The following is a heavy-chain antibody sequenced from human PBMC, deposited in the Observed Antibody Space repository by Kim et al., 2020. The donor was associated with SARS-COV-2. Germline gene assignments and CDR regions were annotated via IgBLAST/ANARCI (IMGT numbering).Heavy chain of an antibody. Sequence: GGSLRLSCAASGFTFSSYAMSWVRQAPGKGLEWVSAISGSGGSTYYADSVKGRFTISRDNSKNTLYLQMNSLRAEDTAVYYCAKDNPYYSSGWSDAFDIWAKGQWSPSLQ. CDR2: ISGSGGST. CDR1: GFTFSSYA. CDR3: AKDNPYYSSGWSDAFDI. J-gene: IGHJ3*02. V-gene: IGHV3-23*01. D-gene: IGHD6-19*01.